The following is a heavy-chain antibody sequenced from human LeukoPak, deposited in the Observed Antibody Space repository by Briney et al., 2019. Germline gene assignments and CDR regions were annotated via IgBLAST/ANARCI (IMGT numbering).Heavy chain of an antibody. J-gene: IGHJ4*02. CDR1: GFTFSSYG. Sequence: GGSLRLSCAASGFTFSSYGTHWVRQAPGKGLEWVAGLWNAGSNKYYADSVKGRFTISRDNSKNTLYLQMNSLRAEDTAVYFCARDLDRFDYWGQGTLVTVSS. V-gene: IGHV3-33*01. CDR2: LWNAGSNK. D-gene: IGHD3/OR15-3a*01. CDR3: ARDLDRFDY.